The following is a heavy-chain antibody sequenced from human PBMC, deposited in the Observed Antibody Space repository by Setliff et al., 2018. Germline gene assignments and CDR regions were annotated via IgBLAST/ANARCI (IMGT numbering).Heavy chain of an antibody. V-gene: IGHV1-3*01. CDR1: GATFSSYG. J-gene: IGHJ4*02. CDR3: ARSDYYDSSGYYWPFDY. D-gene: IGHD3-22*01. Sequence: ASVKVSCKASGATFSSYGISWVRQAPGQGLEWMGWINAGNGNTKYSQKFQGRVTITRDTSASTAYMELSSLRSEDTAVYYCARSDYYDSSGYYWPFDYWGQGTLVTVPQ. CDR2: INAGNGNT.